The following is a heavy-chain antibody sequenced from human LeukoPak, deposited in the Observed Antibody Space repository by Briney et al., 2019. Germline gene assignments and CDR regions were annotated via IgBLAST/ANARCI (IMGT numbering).Heavy chain of an antibody. J-gene: IGHJ4*02. V-gene: IGHV3-23*01. Sequence: GGSLRLSCAASGFTFSSYAMSWVRQAPGKGLEWVSAISGSGGSTYYADSVKGRFTISRDNSKNTLYLRMNSLRAEDTAVYYCAGYNCSSTSCYTGGFDYWGQGTLVTVSS. CDR1: GFTFSSYA. D-gene: IGHD2-2*02. CDR3: AGYNCSSTSCYTGGFDY. CDR2: ISGSGGST.